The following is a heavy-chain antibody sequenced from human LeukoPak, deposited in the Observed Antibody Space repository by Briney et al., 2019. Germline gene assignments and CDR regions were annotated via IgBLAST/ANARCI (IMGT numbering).Heavy chain of an antibody. Sequence: GGSLRLSCAASGFTFSIYAMSWVRQAPGKGLEWVSAISGSGGSTYYADSVKGRFTISRDNSKNTLYLQMNSLRAEDTAVYYCANGAYYYDSSGYYSPFDYWGQGTLVTVSS. V-gene: IGHV3-23*01. J-gene: IGHJ4*02. CDR1: GFTFSIYA. CDR2: ISGSGGST. CDR3: ANGAYYYDSSGYYSPFDY. D-gene: IGHD3-22*01.